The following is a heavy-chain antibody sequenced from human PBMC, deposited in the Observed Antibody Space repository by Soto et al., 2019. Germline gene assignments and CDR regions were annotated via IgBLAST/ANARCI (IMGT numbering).Heavy chain of an antibody. Sequence: GGSLRLSCAASGFTFSSYGMHWIRQAPGKGLEWISFISYGSSSTYYADSVKGRFTISRDNAKNSLYLQMNSLRDEDTAVYYCARGKYTYGSDYWGQGAMVTVSS. CDR2: ISYGSSST. CDR3: ARGKYTYGSDY. D-gene: IGHD5-18*01. V-gene: IGHV3-48*02. J-gene: IGHJ4*02. CDR1: GFTFSSYG.